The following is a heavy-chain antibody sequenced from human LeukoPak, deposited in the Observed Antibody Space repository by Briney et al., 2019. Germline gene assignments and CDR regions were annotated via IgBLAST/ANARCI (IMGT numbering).Heavy chain of an antibody. CDR3: ARVQYDSDAFDI. Sequence: SVKVSCKASGGTFISYAISWVRQAPGQGLEWMGRIIPIFGTANYAQKFQGRVTITTDESTSTAYMELSSLRSEDTAVYYCARVQYDSDAFDIWGQGTMVTVSS. CDR2: IIPIFGTA. V-gene: IGHV1-69*05. CDR1: GGTFISYA. D-gene: IGHD3-22*01. J-gene: IGHJ3*02.